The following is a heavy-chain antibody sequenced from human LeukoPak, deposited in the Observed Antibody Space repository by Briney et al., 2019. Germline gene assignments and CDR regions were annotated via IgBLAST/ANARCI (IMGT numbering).Heavy chain of an antibody. CDR3: ARGGKCSDGKCYLIDY. D-gene: IGHD2-15*01. CDR1: GLTFSNSA. V-gene: IGHV3-30*04. CDR2: MSFDGSHE. J-gene: IGHJ4*02. Sequence: GGSLRLSCVASGLTFSNSAMHWVRQAPGKGLEWVAIMSFDGSHERYGDSVKGRFTLSRDNSKNTLYLQINSLRTEDTAVYYCARGGKCSDGKCYLIDYWGQGALVTVSS.